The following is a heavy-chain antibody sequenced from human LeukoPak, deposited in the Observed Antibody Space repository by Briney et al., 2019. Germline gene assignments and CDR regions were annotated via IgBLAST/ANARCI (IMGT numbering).Heavy chain of an antibody. D-gene: IGHD6-13*01. V-gene: IGHV3-66*01. Sequence: GGSLRLSCAASGFTVSSNYMSWVRQAPGKGLEWVSVIYSGGSTYYADSVRGRFTISRDNSKNTLYPQMNSLRAEDTAVYYCARAKRNLGASSWYYFHYWGQGTLVTVSS. CDR3: ARAKRNLGASSWYYFHY. CDR2: IYSGGST. CDR1: GFTVSSNY. J-gene: IGHJ4*02.